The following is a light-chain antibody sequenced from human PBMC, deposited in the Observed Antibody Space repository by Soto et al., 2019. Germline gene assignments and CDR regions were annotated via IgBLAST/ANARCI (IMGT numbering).Light chain of an antibody. CDR2: DNS. CDR1: STNIGNNY. CDR3: GTWDSSLSAGV. J-gene: IGLJ2*01. Sequence: QSVLTQPPSVSGAPGQKVTISCSGSSTNIGNNYVSRYQHLPGTAPKLLIYDNSERPSGIPDRFSGSKSGTSATLGITGLQTGDEADYYCGTWDSSLSAGVFGGGTKLTVL. V-gene: IGLV1-51*01.